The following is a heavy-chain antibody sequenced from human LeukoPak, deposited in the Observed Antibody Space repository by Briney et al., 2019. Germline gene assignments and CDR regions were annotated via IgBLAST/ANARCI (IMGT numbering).Heavy chain of an antibody. Sequence: SGGSLRLSCAASGFTFSSYAMSWVRQAPGKGLEWVSAISGSGGSTYYADSVKGRFTISRDNSKNTLYLQMNSLRAEDTPVYYCAKDNYPIAVAGTHFDYWGQGTLVTVSS. D-gene: IGHD6-19*01. CDR2: ISGSGGST. J-gene: IGHJ4*02. CDR1: GFTFSSYA. CDR3: AKDNYPIAVAGTHFDY. V-gene: IGHV3-23*01.